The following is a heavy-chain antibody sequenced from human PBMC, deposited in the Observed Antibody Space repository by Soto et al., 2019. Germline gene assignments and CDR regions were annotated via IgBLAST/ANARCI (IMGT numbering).Heavy chain of an antibody. V-gene: IGHV1-2*02. CDR2: INPNTGVT. D-gene: IGHD6-13*01. CDR1: AFTVYY. J-gene: IGHJ3*02. CDR3: ALERQLNSPSDGFDI. Sequence: ASVKVSCKASAFTVYYLHWVGQAPGQGLEWMGRINPNTGVTNYAQRFQGRVTMTSDTSITTAFMDLSNVDFDDTAVYYCALERQLNSPSDGFDIWGQGTMVTVSS.